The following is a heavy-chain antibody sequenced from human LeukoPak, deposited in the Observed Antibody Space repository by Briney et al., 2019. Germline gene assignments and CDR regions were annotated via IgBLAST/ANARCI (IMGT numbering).Heavy chain of an antibody. Sequence: PSETLSLTCAVYGGSLTTYVWSWIRQPPGKGLEWIGEITHFGSTNYNPSLRGRVTISRDTSKNQFSLRLTSVTAADTAVYYCAPIFGDYSDFDSWGQGTLVTVSS. J-gene: IGHJ4*01. CDR1: GGSLTTYV. CDR3: APIFGDYSDFDS. D-gene: IGHD4-17*01. V-gene: IGHV4-34*01. CDR2: ITHFGST.